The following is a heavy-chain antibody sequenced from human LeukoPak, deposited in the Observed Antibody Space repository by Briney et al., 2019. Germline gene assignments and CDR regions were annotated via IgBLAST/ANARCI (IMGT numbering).Heavy chain of an antibody. Sequence: GGSLRLSCAASGFTFSSYAINWVRQAPGKGLEWVSVISGSGGRTYYADSVKGRFTISRDNSKNTLYLQMNSLRAEDTAVYYCAELGITMIGGVWGKGTTVTISS. CDR2: ISGSGGRT. CDR3: AELGITMIGGV. D-gene: IGHD3-10*02. CDR1: GFTFSSYA. V-gene: IGHV3-23*01. J-gene: IGHJ6*04.